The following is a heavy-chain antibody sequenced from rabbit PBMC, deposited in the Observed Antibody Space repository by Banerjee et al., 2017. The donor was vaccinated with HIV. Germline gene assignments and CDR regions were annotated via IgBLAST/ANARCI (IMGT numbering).Heavy chain of an antibody. J-gene: IGHJ4*01. Sequence: QEQLVESGGDLVKPGASLTLTCTASGFSFSSGYDMCWVRQAPGKGLEWIGDIYGGSGSTYYATWVNGRFTISSHNAQNTLYLQLNSLTAADTATYFCVRVNSGLNLWGPGTLVTVS. CDR3: VRVNSGLNL. CDR1: GFSFSSGYD. CDR2: IYGGSGST. D-gene: IGHD4-1*01. V-gene: IGHV1S45*01.